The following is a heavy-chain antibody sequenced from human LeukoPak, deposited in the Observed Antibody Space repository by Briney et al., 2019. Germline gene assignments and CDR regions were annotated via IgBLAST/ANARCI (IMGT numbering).Heavy chain of an antibody. D-gene: IGHD3-3*02. V-gene: IGHV4-59*01. CDR1: GFTFSDYY. CDR3: ARVEDLALFDY. CDR2: IYYSGNT. Sequence: LRLSCAASGFTFSDYYMSWIRQPPGKGLEWIGYIYYSGNTNYNPSLKSRVTISEDTSKNQFSLKLSSVTAADTAVYYCARVEDLALFDYWGQGTLVTVSS. J-gene: IGHJ4*02.